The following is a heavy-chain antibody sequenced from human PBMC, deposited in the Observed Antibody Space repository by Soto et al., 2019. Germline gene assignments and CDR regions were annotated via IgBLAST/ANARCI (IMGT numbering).Heavy chain of an antibody. CDR2: ISGDNGNT. D-gene: IGHD3-3*01. J-gene: IGHJ6*02. CDR1: GYTFTKYG. CDR3: ARVASLIPIFHGLDA. Sequence: QVQLVQSGAEVRKPGASVKVSCKASGYTFTKYGITWVRQAPGQGLEWLGWISGDNGNTNFAQRLKDRVTMTTYPSTTTAYMELRSLRRDDTAIYYCARVASLIPIFHGLDAWGQGTTVTVSS. V-gene: IGHV1-18*04.